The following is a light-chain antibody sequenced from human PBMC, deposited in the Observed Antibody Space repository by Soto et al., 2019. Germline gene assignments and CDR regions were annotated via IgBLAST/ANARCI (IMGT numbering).Light chain of an antibody. CDR2: DIF. J-gene: IGKJ4*01. V-gene: IGKV3D-15*01. CDR1: QGVGSD. CDR3: QQYNSWHLN. Sequence: EIVMTQSPATLSVSPGERATLSCRASQGVGSDLAWYQQKPGQAPRLVIYDIFTSATGVPTRTSARGSGTEFTVSISGMQSEDFEVTYCQQYNSWHLNFDGGTKADIX.